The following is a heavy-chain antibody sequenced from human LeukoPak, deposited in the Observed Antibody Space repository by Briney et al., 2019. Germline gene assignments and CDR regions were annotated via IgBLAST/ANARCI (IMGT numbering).Heavy chain of an antibody. Sequence: GGSLRLSCAASGFTFRNYEMNWVRQTPGKGLEWISCIGSGSGGTSIYYADSVKGRFTVSTDNTKNSLHLQMNSLRAEDTAVYYCARGRQDYGDSPGFFDYWGQGTVVTVSS. CDR1: GFTFRNYE. CDR2: IGSGSGGTSI. D-gene: IGHD4-17*01. V-gene: IGHV3-48*03. CDR3: ARGRQDYGDSPGFFDY. J-gene: IGHJ4*02.